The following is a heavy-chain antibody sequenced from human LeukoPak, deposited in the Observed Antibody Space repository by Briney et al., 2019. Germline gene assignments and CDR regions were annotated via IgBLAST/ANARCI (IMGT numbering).Heavy chain of an antibody. V-gene: IGHV3-30*04. J-gene: IGHJ4*02. Sequence: GGSLRLSCAASGFTFSSYAMHWVRQAPGKGLEWVAVISYDGSNKYYADSVKGRFTISRDNYKNTLYLQMNSLRAEDTAVYYCARDPAYSSSSPFDYWGQGTLVTVSS. CDR1: GFTFSSYA. CDR3: ARDPAYSSSSPFDY. CDR2: ISYDGSNK. D-gene: IGHD6-6*01.